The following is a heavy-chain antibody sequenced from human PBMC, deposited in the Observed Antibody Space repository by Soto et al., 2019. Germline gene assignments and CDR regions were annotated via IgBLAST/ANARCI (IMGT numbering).Heavy chain of an antibody. V-gene: IGHV3-23*01. CDR1: GINFNDYW. CDR2: ISGSDGKT. J-gene: IGHJ4*02. Sequence: PGGSLRLSCAASGINFNDYWMSWVRQAPGKGLEWVSTISGSDGKTFYADSVKGRFSISRDTSQSTLYLQMNSLRADDTAMYYCARWSYLDYWGQGTRVTVS. D-gene: IGHD3-3*01. CDR3: ARWSYLDY.